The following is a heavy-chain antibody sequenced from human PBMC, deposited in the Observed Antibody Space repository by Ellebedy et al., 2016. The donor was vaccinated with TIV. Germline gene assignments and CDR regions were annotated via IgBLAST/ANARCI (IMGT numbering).Heavy chain of an antibody. J-gene: IGHJ4*02. CDR1: GGSITSYF. D-gene: IGHD4-23*01. Sequence: SETLSLXCTVSGGSITSYFWSWIRQPPEKGLEWIGHFYYVGSTSYNPSLKSRVTISGDTSRNQFSLELRSVTAADTAVYYCTSWGDYGGNRHFDYWGQGTLVTVAS. CDR2: FYYVGST. CDR3: TSWGDYGGNRHFDY. V-gene: IGHV4-59*01.